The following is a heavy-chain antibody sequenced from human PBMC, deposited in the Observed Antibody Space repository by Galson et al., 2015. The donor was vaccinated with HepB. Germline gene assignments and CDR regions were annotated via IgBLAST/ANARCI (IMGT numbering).Heavy chain of an antibody. V-gene: IGHV3-23*01. CDR3: ARTYIVGAVHFDY. D-gene: IGHD1-26*01. Sequence: SLRLSCAASGFTFSKYTMSWVRQAPGKGLEWVSAIGGTGDHTFYADSVKGRFTISRDTSKNTLFLQMNSLRAEDTALYYCARTYIVGAVHFDYWGQGTPVTVSS. CDR1: GFTFSKYT. CDR2: IGGTGDHT. J-gene: IGHJ4*02.